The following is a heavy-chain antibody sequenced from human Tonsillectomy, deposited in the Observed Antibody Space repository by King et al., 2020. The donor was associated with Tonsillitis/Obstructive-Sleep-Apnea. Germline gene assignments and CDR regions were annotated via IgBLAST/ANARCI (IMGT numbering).Heavy chain of an antibody. D-gene: IGHD6-13*01. J-gene: IGHJ4*02. CDR2: ISGSSDSI. CDR3: ARDDSSSWWFEY. V-gene: IGHV3-48*02. Sequence: VQLVESGGGLVQPGGSLRISCASSKFTFSTYSMNWVRQAPGKELDWVSYISGSSDSIYYADSVKGRFTISRENAKNSLYLQMNSLRDEDTAVYYCARDDSSSWWFEYWGQGTLVTVSS. CDR1: KFTFSTYS.